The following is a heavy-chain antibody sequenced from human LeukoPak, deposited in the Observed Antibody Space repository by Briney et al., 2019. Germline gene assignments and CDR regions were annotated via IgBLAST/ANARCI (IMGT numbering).Heavy chain of an antibody. CDR3: ARGKYYYDSTGYYPGGDY. D-gene: IGHD3-22*01. V-gene: IGHV3-7*01. Sequence: GGSLRLSCAASGFTFSSYWMSWVRQAPGKGLEWVANIKQDGSEKYYVDSMKGRFTISRDNAKNSLYLQMNSLRAEDTAVYYCARGKYYYDSTGYYPGGDYWGQGTLVTVSS. J-gene: IGHJ4*02. CDR1: GFTFSSYW. CDR2: IKQDGSEK.